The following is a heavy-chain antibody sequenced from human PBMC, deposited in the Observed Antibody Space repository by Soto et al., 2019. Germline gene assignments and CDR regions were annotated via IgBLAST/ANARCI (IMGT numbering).Heavy chain of an antibody. Sequence: PSDTLSLTCTVSGGSISSYYWSWIRQPPGKGLEWIGYIYYSGSTNYNPSLKSRVTISVDTSKNQFSLKLSSVTAADTAVYYCARDYYGSGSYPFDLWGRGTLVTVSS. CDR3: ARDYYGSGSYPFDL. CDR2: IYYSGST. V-gene: IGHV4-59*01. J-gene: IGHJ2*01. D-gene: IGHD3-10*01. CDR1: GGSISSYY.